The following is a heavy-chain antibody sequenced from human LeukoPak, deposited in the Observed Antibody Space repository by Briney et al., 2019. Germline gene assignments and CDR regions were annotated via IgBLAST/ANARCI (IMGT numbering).Heavy chain of an antibody. Sequence: GGSLRLSCAASGFIFSGSAMHWVRQASGKGLEWVGRSRSKANSYATAYAASVKGRFIISRNDSNNTAYLQMNSLNTEDTAVYYCTASKVTSDGMDVWGQGTTVTVSS. D-gene: IGHD4-17*01. CDR1: GFIFSGSA. CDR2: SRSKANSYAT. V-gene: IGHV3-73*01. J-gene: IGHJ6*02. CDR3: TASKVTSDGMDV.